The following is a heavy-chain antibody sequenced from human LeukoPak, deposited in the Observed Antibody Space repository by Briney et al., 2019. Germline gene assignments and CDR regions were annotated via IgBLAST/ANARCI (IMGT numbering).Heavy chain of an antibody. D-gene: IGHD5-18*01. J-gene: IGHJ5*02. Sequence: GGSLRLSCAASGFTVSSNYMSWVRQAPGKGLEWVSVIYSGGSTYYADSVKGRFTISRDNSKNTLYLQMNSLRAEDTAVYYCTRIQLWRNNWFDPWGQGTLVTVSS. CDR2: IYSGGST. V-gene: IGHV3-53*01. CDR3: TRIQLWRNNWFDP. CDR1: GFTVSSNY.